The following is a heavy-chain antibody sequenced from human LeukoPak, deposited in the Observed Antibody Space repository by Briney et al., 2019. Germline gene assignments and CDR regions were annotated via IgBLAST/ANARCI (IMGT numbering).Heavy chain of an antibody. CDR3: ARDSVMITFGGVIVFY. Sequence: GASVKVSCKASGGTFSSYAISWVRQAPGQGLEWMGGIIPIFGTANYAQKFQGRVTMTRDTSISTAYMELSRLRSDDTAVYYCARDSVMITFGGVIVFYWGQGTLATVSS. V-gene: IGHV1-69*05. CDR2: IIPIFGTA. J-gene: IGHJ4*02. D-gene: IGHD3-16*02. CDR1: GGTFSSYA.